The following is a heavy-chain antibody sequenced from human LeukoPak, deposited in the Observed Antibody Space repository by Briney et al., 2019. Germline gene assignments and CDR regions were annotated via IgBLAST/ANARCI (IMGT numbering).Heavy chain of an antibody. CDR3: AKGAYRVDHYYYMDV. CDR2: VKQDGSEK. CDR1: GFGFSSSW. Sequence: GGSLRLSCAASGFGFSSSWMSWVRQAPGKGLEWVANVKQDGSEKYYVDSVKGRFTFSRDNAKNSLYLQMNSLRPEDMALYYCAKGAYRVDHYYYMDVWGKGTTVTVSS. D-gene: IGHD1-14*01. V-gene: IGHV3-7*03. J-gene: IGHJ6*03.